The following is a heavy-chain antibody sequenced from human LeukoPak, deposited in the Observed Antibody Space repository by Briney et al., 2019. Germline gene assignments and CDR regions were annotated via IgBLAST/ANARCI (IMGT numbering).Heavy chain of an antibody. J-gene: IGHJ4*02. CDR3: ARDTLYCSGGYCYNDY. V-gene: IGHV3-74*01. D-gene: IGHD2-15*01. CDR2: INSDGSST. Sequence: GGSLRLSCAASGFTFSSYWMHWVRQAPGKGLVWVSRINSDGSSTSYADSVKGRFTISRDNAKNTLYLQMNSLRAEDTAVYYCARDTLYCSGGYCYNDYWGQGTLVTVSS. CDR1: GFTFSSYW.